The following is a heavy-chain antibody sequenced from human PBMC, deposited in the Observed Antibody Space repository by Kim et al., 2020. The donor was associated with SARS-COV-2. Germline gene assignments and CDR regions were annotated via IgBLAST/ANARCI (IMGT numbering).Heavy chain of an antibody. CDR2: IYYSGST. CDR1: GGSISSSSYY. D-gene: IGHD1-26*01. Sequence: SETLSLTCTVSGGSISSSSYYWGWIRQPPGKGLEWIGSIYYSGSTYYNPSLKSRVTISVDTSKNQFSLKLSSVTAADTAVYYCARKLKWERYFDYWGQGTLVTVSS. CDR3: ARKLKWERYFDY. V-gene: IGHV4-39*07. J-gene: IGHJ4*02.